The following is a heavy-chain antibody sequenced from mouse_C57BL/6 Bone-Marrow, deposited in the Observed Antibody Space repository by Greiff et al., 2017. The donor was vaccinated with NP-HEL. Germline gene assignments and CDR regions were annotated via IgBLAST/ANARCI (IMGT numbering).Heavy chain of an antibody. Sequence: EVQLQQSGPELVKPGASVKIPCKASGYTFTDYNMDWVKQSHGKSLEWIGDINPNNGGTIYNQKFKGKATLTVDKSSSTAYMELRSLTSEDTAVYDGATGGLGQEFAYWGQGTLVTVSA. CDR3: ATGGLGQEFAY. CDR1: GYTFTDYN. J-gene: IGHJ3*01. D-gene: IGHD3-3*01. CDR2: INPNNGGT. V-gene: IGHV1-18*01.